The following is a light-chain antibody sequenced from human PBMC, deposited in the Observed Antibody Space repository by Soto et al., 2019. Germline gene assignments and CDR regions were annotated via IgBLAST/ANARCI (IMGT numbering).Light chain of an antibody. CDR2: WAS. Sequence: DIVMTQSPDSLAVSLGERATINCKSSQSVLYSSNNKNYLAWYQQKPGQPPKLVIYWASTRESGVPDRFSGSGSGTDFTLTINSLQAEDVAVYYCQQYYSTPRTFGQGTKVEIK. V-gene: IGKV4-1*01. J-gene: IGKJ1*01. CDR1: QSVLYSSNNKNY. CDR3: QQYYSTPRT.